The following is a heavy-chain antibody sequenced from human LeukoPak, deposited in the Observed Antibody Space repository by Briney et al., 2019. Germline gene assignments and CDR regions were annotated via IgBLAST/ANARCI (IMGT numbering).Heavy chain of an antibody. CDR1: GFSFDDYG. Sequence: GGSLRLSCAVSGFSFDDYGMHWVRQGPGKGLEWVSSISRNSGSIDYADSVKGRFTVSRDNAKNSLYLQMNSLRGEDTAVYYCAKDVTASPYYYGMDVWGQGTTVMVSS. CDR2: ISRNSGSI. CDR3: AKDVTASPYYYGMDV. D-gene: IGHD5-18*01. J-gene: IGHJ6*02. V-gene: IGHV3-9*01.